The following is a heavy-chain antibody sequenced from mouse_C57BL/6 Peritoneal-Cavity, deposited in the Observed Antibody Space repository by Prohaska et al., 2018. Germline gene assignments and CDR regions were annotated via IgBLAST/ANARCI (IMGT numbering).Heavy chain of an antibody. CDR2: SLAGSGST. V-gene: IGHV1-9*01. J-gene: IGHJ3*01. CDR1: FTGSW. D-gene: IGHD2-2*01. CDR3: AGGYPAWFAY. Sequence: FTGSWIAWVKQRPRHGLELIGESLAGSGSTKYNEKLKGKATFSADTSSNTAYMQLSSLTTEDAAIYYCAGGYPAWFAYWGQGTLVTVSA.